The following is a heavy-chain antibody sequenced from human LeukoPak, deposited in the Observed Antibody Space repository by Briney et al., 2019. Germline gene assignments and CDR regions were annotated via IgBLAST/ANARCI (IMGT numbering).Heavy chain of an antibody. CDR2: INPSGGST. D-gene: IGHD5-18*01. J-gene: IGHJ6*03. CDR3: ARDPSRGYSYGRGYYYYYYMDV. Sequence: ASVKVSCKASGYTFTSYYMHWVRQAPGQGLEWMGIINPSGGSTSYAQKFQGRVTMTRDTSTSTVYMELSSLRSEGTAVYYCARDPSRGYSYGRGYYYYYYMDVWGKGTTVTVSS. V-gene: IGHV1-46*01. CDR1: GYTFTSYY.